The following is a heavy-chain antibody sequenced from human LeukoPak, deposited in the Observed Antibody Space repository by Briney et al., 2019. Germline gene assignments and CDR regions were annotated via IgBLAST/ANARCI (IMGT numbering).Heavy chain of an antibody. CDR3: ARLRSIAAAVRSNTIIYYFDY. D-gene: IGHD6-13*01. J-gene: IGHJ4*02. CDR1: GGSISSSSYY. V-gene: IGHV4-39*01. CDR2: IYYSGST. Sequence: SETLSLTCTVSGGSISSSSYYWGWIRQPPGKGLEWIGSIYYSGSTYYNPSLKSRVTISVDTSKNQFSLKLSSVTAADTAVYYCARLRSIAAAVRSNTIIYYFDYWGQGTLVTVSS.